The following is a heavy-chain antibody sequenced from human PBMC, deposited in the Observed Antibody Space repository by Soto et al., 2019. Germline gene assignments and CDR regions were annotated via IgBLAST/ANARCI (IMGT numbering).Heavy chain of an antibody. Sequence: PSETLSLTCTVSGGSISSGDYSWSWIRQPPGKALEWIGYVYHTGNAYPKPSLKSRVTISLDRSKNQFSLKMTSVTAADTALYYCASRPFYYYGLDVWGQGTTVTVSS. CDR3: ASRPFYYYGLDV. CDR2: VYHTGNA. CDR1: GGSISSGDYS. V-gene: IGHV4-30-2*01. J-gene: IGHJ6*02.